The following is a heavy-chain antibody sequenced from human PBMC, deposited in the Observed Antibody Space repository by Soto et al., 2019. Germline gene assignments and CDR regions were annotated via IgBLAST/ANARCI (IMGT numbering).Heavy chain of an antibody. Sequence: GESLKISCKGSGYSFTSYWIGWVRQMPGKGLEWMGIIYPGDSDTRYSPSFQGQVTISADKSISTAYLQWSSLKASDTAMYYCARLGCSSTSCYKGYYYYYGMDVWGQGTTVTVSS. CDR3: ARLGCSSTSCYKGYYYYYGMDV. CDR1: GYSFTSYW. V-gene: IGHV5-51*01. CDR2: IYPGDSDT. D-gene: IGHD2-2*02. J-gene: IGHJ6*02.